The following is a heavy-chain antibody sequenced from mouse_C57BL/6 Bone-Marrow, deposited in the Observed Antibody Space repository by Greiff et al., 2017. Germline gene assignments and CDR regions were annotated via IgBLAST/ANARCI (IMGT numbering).Heavy chain of an antibody. D-gene: IGHD2-1*01. J-gene: IGHJ4*01. V-gene: IGHV1-69*01. CDR2: IDPSDSYT. CDR3: ALYPYAMDY. Sequence: VQLQQPGAELVMPGASVKLSCKASGYTFTSYWMHWVKQMPGQGLEWIGEIDPSDSYTNYNQKFKGKSTLTVDKSSSTAYMQLSSLTSEDSAVYYCALYPYAMDYWGQGTSVTVSS. CDR1: GYTFTSYW.